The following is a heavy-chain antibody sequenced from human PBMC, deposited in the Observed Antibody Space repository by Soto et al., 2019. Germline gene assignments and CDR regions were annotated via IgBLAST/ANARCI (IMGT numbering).Heavy chain of an antibody. CDR3: AIGGYGGNSLDY. Sequence: QVQLQESGPGLVKPSGTLSLTCAVSGASIRSNDCWTWVRQPPGKGLEWIGEIYHTGTTSYNPSLKRQVTISVDKSNNQFSLQLTSVTAADTAVDYCAIGGYGGNSLDYWGQGTLVTVSS. CDR2: IYHTGTT. V-gene: IGHV4-4*02. D-gene: IGHD4-17*01. J-gene: IGHJ4*02. CDR1: GASIRSNDC.